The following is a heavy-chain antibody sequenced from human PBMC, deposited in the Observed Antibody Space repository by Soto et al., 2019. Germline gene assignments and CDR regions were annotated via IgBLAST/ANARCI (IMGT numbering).Heavy chain of an antibody. V-gene: IGHV3-15*01. CDR1: GFTFSNAW. J-gene: IGHJ6*02. Sequence: EVQLVESGGGLLKPGGSLRLSCAGSGFTFSNAWMNWVRQGPGKGLEWLGRIKSKVDGGTADYGAATKGRFNISRDDLKNMLYLQMNSLRPDDTAVYYCTTLSYLYYDGMDVWGQGTTATVS. CDR3: TTLSYLYYDGMDV. CDR2: IKSKVDGGTA. D-gene: IGHD2-2*01.